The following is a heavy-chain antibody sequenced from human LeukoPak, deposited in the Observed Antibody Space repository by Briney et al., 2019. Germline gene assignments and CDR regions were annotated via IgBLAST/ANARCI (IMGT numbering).Heavy chain of an antibody. D-gene: IGHD2-2*01. V-gene: IGHV3-23*01. CDR2: ISGSGGST. CDR1: GFTFSSYA. Sequence: GGSLRLSCAASGFTFSSYAMSWVRQAPGKGLEWVSAISGSGGSTYYADSVKGRFTISRDNSKNTLYLQMNSLRAEDTAVYYCAKDNGERSDIVVVPAARIDYWGQGTLVTVSS. J-gene: IGHJ4*02. CDR3: AKDNGERSDIVVVPAARIDY.